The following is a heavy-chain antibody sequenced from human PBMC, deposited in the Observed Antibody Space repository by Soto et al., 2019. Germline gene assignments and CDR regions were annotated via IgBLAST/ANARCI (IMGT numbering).Heavy chain of an antibody. CDR2: IYYTGNT. D-gene: IGHD7-27*01. Sequence: PPEAPLVPSTFSGDSISPFSWRWIWQPPGRGLEWIGYIYYTGNTNYNPSLKSRVTISLDTSKNQFSLKLSSVTAADTAVYYCARDRGDRNDYYYPVDAWRQGPTVT. CDR1: GDSISPFS. V-gene: IGHV4-59*01. J-gene: IGHJ6*02. CDR3: ARDRGDRNDYYYPVDA.